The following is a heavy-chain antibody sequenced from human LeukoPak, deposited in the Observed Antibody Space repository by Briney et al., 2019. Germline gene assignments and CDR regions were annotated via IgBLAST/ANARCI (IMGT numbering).Heavy chain of an antibody. J-gene: IGHJ4*02. D-gene: IGHD5-24*01. V-gene: IGHV4-39*07. CDR1: GGSISSSSYY. CDR3: ARGVRWLQLSYFDY. CDR2: IYYSGST. Sequence: SETLSLTCTVSGGSISSSSYYWGWIRQPPGKGLEWIGSIYYSGSTYYNPSLKSRVTMSVDTSKNQFSLKLSSVTAADTAVYYCARGVRWLQLSYFDYWGQGTLVTVSS.